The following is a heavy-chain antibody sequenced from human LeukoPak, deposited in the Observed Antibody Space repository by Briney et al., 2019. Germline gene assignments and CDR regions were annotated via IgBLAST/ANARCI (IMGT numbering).Heavy chain of an antibody. Sequence: PSQTLSLACTVSGGSISSGDYYWSWIRHPPGKGLEWIGYIYYSGSTYYNPSLKSRVTISVDTSKNQFSLKLSSVTAADTAVYYCASRHYYDSSGYEVFDPWGQGTLATVSS. CDR3: ASRHYYDSSGYEVFDP. D-gene: IGHD3-22*01. V-gene: IGHV4-30-4*01. CDR1: GGSISSGDYY. CDR2: IYYSGST. J-gene: IGHJ5*02.